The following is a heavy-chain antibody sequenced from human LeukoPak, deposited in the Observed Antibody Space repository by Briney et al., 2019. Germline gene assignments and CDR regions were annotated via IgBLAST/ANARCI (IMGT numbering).Heavy chain of an antibody. CDR2: INSDGSST. J-gene: IGHJ4*02. D-gene: IGHD3-22*01. V-gene: IGHV3-74*01. Sequence: GGSLRLSCAASGFTFTSYWMHWVRQAPGKRLVWVSRINSDGSSTVYADSVKGRFTISRDNAKNTLYLQMNSLRAEDTAVYYCVVLDYDSITDYWGQGTLVTVSS. CDR3: VVLDYDSITDY. CDR1: GFTFTSYW.